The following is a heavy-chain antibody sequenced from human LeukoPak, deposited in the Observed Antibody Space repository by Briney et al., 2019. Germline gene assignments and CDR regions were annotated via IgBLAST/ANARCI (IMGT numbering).Heavy chain of an antibody. D-gene: IGHD3-10*01. CDR3: TTDLIWFGELLSPTYYYYGMDV. J-gene: IGHJ6*02. CDR1: GFTFSNAW. V-gene: IGHV3-15*01. Sequence: NPGGSLRLSCAASGFTFSNAWMSWVRQAPGKGLEWVGRIKSKTDGGTTDYAAPVKGRFTISRDDSKNTLYLQMNSLKTEDTAVYYCTTDLIWFGELLSPTYYYYGMDVWGQGTTVTVSS. CDR2: IKSKTDGGTT.